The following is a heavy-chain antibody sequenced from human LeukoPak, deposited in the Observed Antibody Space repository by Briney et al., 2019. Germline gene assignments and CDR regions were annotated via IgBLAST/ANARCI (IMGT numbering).Heavy chain of an antibody. CDR2: IYYSGST. V-gene: IGHV4-34*01. Sequence: SETLSLTCAVYGGSFSGYYWSWIRQPPGKGLEWIGSIYYSGSTYYNPSLKSRVTISVDTSKNQFSLKLSSVTAADTAVYYCARVPISGPYTMSIDYWGQGTLVTVSS. CDR3: ARVPISGPYTMSIDY. J-gene: IGHJ4*02. CDR1: GGSFSGYY. D-gene: IGHD3-10*02.